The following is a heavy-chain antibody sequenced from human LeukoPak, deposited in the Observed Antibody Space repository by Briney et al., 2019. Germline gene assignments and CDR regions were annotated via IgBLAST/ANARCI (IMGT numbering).Heavy chain of an antibody. J-gene: IGHJ6*02. D-gene: IGHD3-10*01. CDR2: VSYDGSNK. CDR3: ARDIAMVRGVMYYYYGMDV. V-gene: IGHV3-30-3*01. CDR1: GFTFSSYA. Sequence: GGSLRLSCAASGFTFSSYAMHWVRQAPGKGLEWVAVVSYDGSNKYYADSVKGRFTISRDNSKNTLYLQMNSLRAEDTAVYYCARDIAMVRGVMYYYYGMDVWGQGTTVTVSS.